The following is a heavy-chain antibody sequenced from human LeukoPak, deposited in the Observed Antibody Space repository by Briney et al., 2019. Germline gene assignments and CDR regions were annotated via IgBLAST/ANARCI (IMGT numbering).Heavy chain of an antibody. CDR1: GFTFSSYA. CDR3: ARSRYCSSTSCLYYMDV. V-gene: IGHV3-64*01. Sequence: PGGSLRLSCAASGFTFSSYAMHWVRQAPGKGLEYASAISSNGGSTYYANSVKGRFTISRDNSKNTLYLQMGSLRAEDMAVYYCARSRYCSSTSCLYYMDVWGKGTTVTVSS. D-gene: IGHD2-2*01. J-gene: IGHJ6*03. CDR2: ISSNGGST.